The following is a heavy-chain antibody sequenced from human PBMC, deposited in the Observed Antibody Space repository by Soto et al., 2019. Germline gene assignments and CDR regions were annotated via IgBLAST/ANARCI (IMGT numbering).Heavy chain of an antibody. V-gene: IGHV1-2*04. Sequence: VASVKVSCKASGYTFTGYYMHWVRQAPGQGLEWMGWINPNSGGTNYAQKFQGWVTMTRDTSISTAYMELGRLRSDDTAVYYCAREGDTAGGLDYWGQGTLVTVSS. J-gene: IGHJ4*02. CDR2: INPNSGGT. D-gene: IGHD5-18*01. CDR1: GYTFTGYY. CDR3: AREGDTAGGLDY.